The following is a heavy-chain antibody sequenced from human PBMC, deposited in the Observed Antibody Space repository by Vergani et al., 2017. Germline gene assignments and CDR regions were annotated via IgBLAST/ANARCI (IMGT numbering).Heavy chain of an antibody. CDR1: GYTFSNYY. CDR2: INPSGGHT. D-gene: IGHD3-9*01. V-gene: IGHV1-46*03. CDR3: ARGYRVILTGYQH. J-gene: IGHJ4*02. Sequence: QVQVVQSGAEVKKSGASVKVSCKTSGYTFSNYYMHWVRQAPGQGLEWMGIINPSGGHTNYAQKLQGRVTMSRDTSTSTVYMEMSSLRSEDTAIYYCARGYRVILTGYQHWGQGTLVTVSA.